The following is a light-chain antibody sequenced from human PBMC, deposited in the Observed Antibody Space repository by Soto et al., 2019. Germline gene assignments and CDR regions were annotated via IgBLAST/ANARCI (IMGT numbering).Light chain of an antibody. Sequence: QSVLTQPPSLSAAPGQRVTISCTGNSSNIGAGYDVHWYQQLPGTAPKLLIYVNSNRPSGVPDRFSGSKSGTSASRAITGLQAEDEADYYCQSYDSSLSGYVFGTGTKVTV. J-gene: IGLJ1*01. V-gene: IGLV1-40*01. CDR1: SSNIGAGYD. CDR3: QSYDSSLSGYV. CDR2: VNS.